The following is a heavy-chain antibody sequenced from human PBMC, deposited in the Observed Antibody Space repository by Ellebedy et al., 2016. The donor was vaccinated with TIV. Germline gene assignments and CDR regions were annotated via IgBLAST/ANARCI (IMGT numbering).Heavy chain of an antibody. Sequence: ASVKVSXXASGYTFTSYGISWVRQAPGQGLEWMGWISAYNGNTNYAQKLQGRVTMTTDTSTSTAYMELSSLRSEDTAVYYCASRIAVAGTPGGMDVWGQGTTVTVSS. D-gene: IGHD6-19*01. CDR1: GYTFTSYG. CDR2: ISAYNGNT. J-gene: IGHJ6*02. V-gene: IGHV1-18*04. CDR3: ASRIAVAGTPGGMDV.